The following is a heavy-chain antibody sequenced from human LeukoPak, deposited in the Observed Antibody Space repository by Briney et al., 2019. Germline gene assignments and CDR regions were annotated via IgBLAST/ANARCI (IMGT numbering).Heavy chain of an antibody. CDR1: GGTFSSYA. CDR2: IIPIFGTA. D-gene: IGHD2-2*01. J-gene: IGHJ5*02. Sequence: SVKVSCKASGGTFSSYAISWVRQAPGQGLEWMGGIIPIFGTANYAQKFQGRVTITTDESTSTAYMELRSLRSDDTAVYYCARDLSRTTWTSSWFDPWGQGTLVTVSS. V-gene: IGHV1-69*05. CDR3: ARDLSRTTWTSSWFDP.